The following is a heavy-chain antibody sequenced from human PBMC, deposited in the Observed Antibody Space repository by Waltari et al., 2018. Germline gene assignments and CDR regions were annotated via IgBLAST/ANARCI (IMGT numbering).Heavy chain of an antibody. D-gene: IGHD2-15*01. Sequence: QVQLVQSGAEVKKPGASVKVSCKASGYTFTSYGISWVRQAPGQGLEWMGWISAYNGNTGYAQKFQGRVTITRNTSISTAYMELSSLRSEDTAVYYWARGHPDCSGGSCYSGINWFDPWGQGTLVTISS. V-gene: IGHV1-8*03. CDR2: ISAYNGNT. J-gene: IGHJ5*02. CDR1: GYTFTSYG. CDR3: ARGHPDCSGGSCYSGINWFDP.